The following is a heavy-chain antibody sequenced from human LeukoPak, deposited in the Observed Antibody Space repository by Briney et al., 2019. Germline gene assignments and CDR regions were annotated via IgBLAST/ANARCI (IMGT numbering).Heavy chain of an antibody. J-gene: IGHJ5*02. CDR1: GYIFNNHG. Sequence: ASVKVSCKASGYIFNNHGIRWVRQAPRQGLEWMGWISASNGNSKYAQKVQDRITLTTDTATTTAYMELRSLKFDDTAVYYCVRDFGYADAWGQGTLVTVSS. V-gene: IGHV1-18*04. D-gene: IGHD5-12*01. CDR3: VRDFGYADA. CDR2: ISASNGNS.